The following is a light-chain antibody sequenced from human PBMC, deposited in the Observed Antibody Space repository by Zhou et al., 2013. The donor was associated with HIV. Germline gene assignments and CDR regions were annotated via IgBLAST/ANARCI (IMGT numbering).Light chain of an antibody. Sequence: DIQMTQSPSTLSASVGDRVTITCRASQSISTWVAWYQQPPGKALKLLIYKASSLQSGVPSRFSGSGSGTEFTLTISSLQPVDFATYYCQQYYTFSYTFGQGTKLEIK. CDR1: QSISTW. V-gene: IGKV1-5*03. CDR3: QQYYTFSYT. CDR2: KAS. J-gene: IGKJ2*01.